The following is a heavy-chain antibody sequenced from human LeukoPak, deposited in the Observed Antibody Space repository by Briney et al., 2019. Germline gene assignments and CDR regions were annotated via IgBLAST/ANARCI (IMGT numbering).Heavy chain of an antibody. J-gene: IGHJ4*02. Sequence: GGSLRLSCAASGFTVSSNYMSWVRQAPGKGLEWVSVIYSGGTTYFADSVKGRFTISRDNSKNTLYLQMNSLRAEDTAVYYCAGTLSVVPAAIGYWGQGTLVTVSS. CDR3: AGTLSVVPAAIGY. CDR2: IYSGGTT. CDR1: GFTVSSNY. D-gene: IGHD2-2*01. V-gene: IGHV3-53*01.